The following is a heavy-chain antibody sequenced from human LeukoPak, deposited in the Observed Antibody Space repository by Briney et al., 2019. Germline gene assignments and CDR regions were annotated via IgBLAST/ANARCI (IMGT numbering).Heavy chain of an antibody. CDR2: ISLTGET. J-gene: IGHJ4*02. CDR1: GGSIRSTNW. D-gene: IGHD1-26*01. V-gene: IGHV4-4*02. CDR3: SRESGAFCPFGY. Sequence: PSETLSLTCGVSGGSIRSTNWWSWARQPPGQGLEWIGEISLTGETNYNPSLNGRVTMSLDGSRNQLSLTLTSVTAADTAIYYCSRESGAFCPFGYWGQGTLVIVPP.